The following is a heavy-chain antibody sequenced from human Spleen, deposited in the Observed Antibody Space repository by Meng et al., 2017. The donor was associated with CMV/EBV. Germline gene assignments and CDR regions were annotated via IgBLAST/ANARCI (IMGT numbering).Heavy chain of an antibody. D-gene: IGHD3-3*01. CDR1: GYTFTNYD. CDR3: ARAHLRVPHTIFGVVKRQIYYFDY. Sequence: ASVKVSCKASGYTFTNYDINWVRQATGQGLEWVGWMNPNSGNTGYAQKFQGRVTITRNTSISTAYMELSSLRSEDTAVYYCARAHLRVPHTIFGVVKRQIYYFDYWGQGTLVTVSS. J-gene: IGHJ4*02. V-gene: IGHV1-8*03. CDR2: MNPNSGNT.